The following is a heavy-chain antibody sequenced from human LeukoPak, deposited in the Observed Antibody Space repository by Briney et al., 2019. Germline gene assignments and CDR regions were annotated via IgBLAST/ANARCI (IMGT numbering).Heavy chain of an antibody. CDR3: ARDKASGYSSGWYEGYYFDY. D-gene: IGHD6-19*01. Sequence: ASVKVSCKASGGTFSRYSISWVRQAPGQGLEWMGWINPNSGGTNYAQKFQGRVTMTRDTSISTAYMELSRLRSDDTAVYYCARDKASGYSSGWYEGYYFDYWGQGTLVTVSS. CDR1: GGTFSRYS. CDR2: INPNSGGT. J-gene: IGHJ4*02. V-gene: IGHV1-2*02.